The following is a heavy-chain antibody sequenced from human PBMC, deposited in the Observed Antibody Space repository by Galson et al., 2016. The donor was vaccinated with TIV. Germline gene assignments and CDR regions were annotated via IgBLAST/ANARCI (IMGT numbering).Heavy chain of an antibody. D-gene: IGHD3-3*01. Sequence: SVKVSCKASGYTFGTYDINWVRQATGQGLEWMGWMHPKSGDTRDAQKFQGRVTMTRNTSISTAYMELSNLRSEDTAVYYCARRPPSTIFGVVTWFDPWGQGTLVTVSS. CDR3: ARRPPSTIFGVVTWFDP. V-gene: IGHV1-8*01. J-gene: IGHJ5*02. CDR2: MHPKSGDT. CDR1: GYTFGTYD.